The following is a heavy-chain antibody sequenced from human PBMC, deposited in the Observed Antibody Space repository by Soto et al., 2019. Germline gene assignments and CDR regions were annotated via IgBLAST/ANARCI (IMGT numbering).Heavy chain of an antibody. J-gene: IGHJ6*02. CDR2: ITSSSIYI. Sequence: PGGSLRLSCAASGFTFSTFSMNWVRQAPGKGLEWVSSITSSSIYIYYADSLKGRFTISRDNAKNSLFLQMNSLRGEDTAVYYCARGSSGMDVWGQGTTVTVSS. D-gene: IGHD3-10*01. V-gene: IGHV3-21*01. CDR1: GFTFSTFS. CDR3: ARGSSGMDV.